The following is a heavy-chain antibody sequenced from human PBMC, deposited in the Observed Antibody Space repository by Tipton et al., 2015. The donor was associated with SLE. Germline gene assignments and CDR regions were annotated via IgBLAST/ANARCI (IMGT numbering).Heavy chain of an antibody. J-gene: IGHJ3*02. CDR1: GGSISSASYY. CDR3: AKLVDSSGYYGHAFDI. D-gene: IGHD3-22*01. V-gene: IGHV4-39*07. CDR2: IYDSGST. Sequence: TLSLTCTVSGGSISSASYYWGWIRQSPGKGLEWFAYIYDSGSTYYNPSLKSRVTISVDTSKNQFSLQLSSVTAADTAVYYCAKLVDSSGYYGHAFDIWGQGTMVTVSS.